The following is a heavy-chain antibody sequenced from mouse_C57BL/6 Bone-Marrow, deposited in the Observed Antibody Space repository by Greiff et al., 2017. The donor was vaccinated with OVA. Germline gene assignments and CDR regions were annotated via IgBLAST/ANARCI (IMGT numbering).Heavy chain of an antibody. CDR2: IDPSDSET. D-gene: IGHD1-1*01. Sequence: QVQLQQPGAELVRPGSSVKLSCKASGYTFTSYWMHWVKQRPIQGLEWIGNIDPSDSETHYNQKFKDKATLTVDKSSSTAYMQLSSLTSEDAAVYYCARENGSSYGYWGQGTTLTVSA. CDR1: GYTFTSYW. J-gene: IGHJ2*01. CDR3: ARENGSSYGY. V-gene: IGHV1-52*01.